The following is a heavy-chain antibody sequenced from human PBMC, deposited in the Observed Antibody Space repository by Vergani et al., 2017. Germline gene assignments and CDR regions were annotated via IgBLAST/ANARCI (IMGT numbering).Heavy chain of an antibody. J-gene: IGHJ6*02. V-gene: IGHV3-48*01. CDR2: ISSSSSTI. CDR3: ARSSMVRGVIIPYYYYGMDV. Sequence: EVQLVESGGGLVQPGGSLRLSCAASGFTFSSYSMNWVRQAPGKGLEWVSYISSSSSTIYYADSVKGRFTISRDNAKNSLYLQMNSLRAEDTAVYYCARSSMVRGVIIPYYYYGMDVWGQGTTVTVSS. CDR1: GFTFSSYS. D-gene: IGHD3-10*01.